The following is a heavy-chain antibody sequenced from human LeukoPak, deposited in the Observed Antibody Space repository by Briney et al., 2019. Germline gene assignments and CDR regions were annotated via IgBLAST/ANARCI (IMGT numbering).Heavy chain of an antibody. CDR2: ISGGST. J-gene: IGHJ3*02. CDR3: ANGYDTEAFDI. Sequence: PGGSLRLSCAASGFTFSSYAMSWVRQAPGKGLEWVSAISGGSTFYADSVKGRFTISRDNSKNTLYLQMNSLRAEDTAVYYCANGYDTEAFDIWGQGTMVTVSS. D-gene: IGHD5-18*01. V-gene: IGHV3-23*01. CDR1: GFTFSSYA.